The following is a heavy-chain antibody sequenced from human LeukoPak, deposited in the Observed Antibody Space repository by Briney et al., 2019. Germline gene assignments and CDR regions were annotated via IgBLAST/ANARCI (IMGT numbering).Heavy chain of an antibody. CDR1: GGSISSYY. J-gene: IGHJ4*02. V-gene: IGHV4-59*01. CDR3: HGGDS. CDR2: IYYSGST. D-gene: IGHD5-24*01. Sequence: SETLSLTCTVSGGSISSYYWSWIRQPPGKGLEWIGYIYYSGSTNYNPSLKSRVTISVDTSKNQFSLKLSSVTAADTAVYYCHGGDSWGQGTLVTVSS.